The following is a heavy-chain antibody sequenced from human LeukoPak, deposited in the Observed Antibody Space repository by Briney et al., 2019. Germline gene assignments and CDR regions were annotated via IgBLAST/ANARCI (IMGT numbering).Heavy chain of an antibody. CDR3: ARDPYYDRRSHWYFDL. Sequence: HPGGSLRLSCGASGFTFSAYAFNWVRQAPGKGLQWVSHISSTGATIYYADTVKGRSTISRDNAENSLYLQMNSLRAEDTAVYYCARDPYYDRRSHWYFDLWGRGTLVTVSS. D-gene: IGHD3-22*01. CDR2: ISSTGATI. J-gene: IGHJ2*01. CDR1: GFTFSAYA. V-gene: IGHV3-48*03.